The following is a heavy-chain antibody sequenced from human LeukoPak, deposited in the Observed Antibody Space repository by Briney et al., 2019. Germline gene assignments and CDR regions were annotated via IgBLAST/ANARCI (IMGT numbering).Heavy chain of an antibody. CDR3: ARARDGYNLRSFDY. V-gene: IGHV4-61*02. Sequence: SETLSLTCTVSGDSISSGDYYWSWIRQPAGTGLEWIGRIYTSGNTNYNPSLKSRVTISVDTSKNQFSLKLSSVTAADTAVYYCARARDGYNLRSFDYWGQGTLVTVSS. D-gene: IGHD5-24*01. CDR2: IYTSGNT. J-gene: IGHJ4*02. CDR1: GDSISSGDYY.